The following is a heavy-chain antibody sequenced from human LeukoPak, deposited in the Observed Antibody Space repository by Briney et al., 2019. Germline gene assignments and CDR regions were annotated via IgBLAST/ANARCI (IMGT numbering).Heavy chain of an antibody. CDR1: GFTVSSNY. Sequence: GGSLRLSCAASGFTVSSNYMSWVRQAPGRGLEWVSVIYSGGSTYYADSVKGRFTISRDNSKNTLYLQMNSLRAEDTAVYYCARDENRAIGYCSGGSCPMNWGQGTLVTVSS. CDR2: IYSGGST. J-gene: IGHJ4*02. CDR3: ARDENRAIGYCSGGSCPMN. V-gene: IGHV3-66*01. D-gene: IGHD2-15*01.